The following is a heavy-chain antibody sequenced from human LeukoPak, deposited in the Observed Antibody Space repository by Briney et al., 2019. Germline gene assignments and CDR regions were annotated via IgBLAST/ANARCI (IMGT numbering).Heavy chain of an antibody. J-gene: IGHJ4*01. CDR1: GFIVSSNY. Sequence: GGSPRLSCAASGFIVSSNYMSWVRLAPGKGLEWVSVIYSGDSTYYADSVKGRFTISRDNSKNTLYLQMNSLRAEDTAVYYCARDEGGGTSWSSLDYWGQGTLVTVSS. CDR3: ARDEGGGTSWSSLDY. D-gene: IGHD2-2*01. CDR2: IYSGDST. V-gene: IGHV3-66*02.